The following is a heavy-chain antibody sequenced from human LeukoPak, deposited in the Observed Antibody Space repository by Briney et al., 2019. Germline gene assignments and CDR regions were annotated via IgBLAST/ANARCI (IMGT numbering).Heavy chain of an antibody. V-gene: IGHV3-7*01. CDR3: ARVTTIFGVVIYDY. Sequence: GGSLRLSCAASGFTFSSYWMSWVRQAPGKGLEWVANIKQDGSEKYYVDSVKGRFTISRDNAKNSLYLQMNSLRAEDTAVYYCARVTTIFGVVIYDYWGQGTLVTVSS. CDR1: GFTFSSYW. D-gene: IGHD3-3*01. CDR2: IKQDGSEK. J-gene: IGHJ4*02.